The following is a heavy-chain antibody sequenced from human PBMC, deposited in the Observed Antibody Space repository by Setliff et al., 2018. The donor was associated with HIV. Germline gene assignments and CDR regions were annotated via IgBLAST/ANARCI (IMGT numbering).Heavy chain of an antibody. Sequence: LSLTCTVSGGSISSYYWSWIRQPPGKGLEWIGYIFYSGSTNYNPSLKSRVTISIDTSNNQISLRLSSVTAADTAVYYCASEAWTSYRSSSGYYYYYMDVWGKGTTVTVSS. D-gene: IGHD6-6*01. J-gene: IGHJ6*03. CDR2: IFYSGST. CDR3: ASEAWTSYRSSSGYYYYYMDV. CDR1: GGSISSYY. V-gene: IGHV4-59*01.